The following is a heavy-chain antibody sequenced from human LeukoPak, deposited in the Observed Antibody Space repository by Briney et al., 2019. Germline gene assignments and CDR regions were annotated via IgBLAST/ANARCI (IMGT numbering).Heavy chain of an antibody. V-gene: IGHV4-59*08. D-gene: IGHD3-10*01. CDR3: ARHNRRGEYYSDY. Sequence: SETLSLTCTVSGGSISSYYWSWIRQPPGKGLEWIGYIYYSGSTNYNPSLKSRVTISVDTSKNQFSLKLSSVTAADTAVYYCARHNRRGEYYSDYWGQGTLVTVSS. CDR1: GGSISSYY. J-gene: IGHJ4*02. CDR2: IYYSGST.